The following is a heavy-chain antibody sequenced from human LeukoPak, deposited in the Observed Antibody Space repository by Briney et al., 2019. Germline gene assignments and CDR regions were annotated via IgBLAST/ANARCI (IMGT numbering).Heavy chain of an antibody. CDR1: GGSFSGYY. V-gene: IGHV4-34*01. D-gene: IGHD3-9*01. Sequence: KPSETLSLTCAVYGGSFSGYYWSWIRQPPGKGLEWIGEINHSGSTNYNPSLKSRVTISVDTSKNQFSLKLSSVTAADTAVYYCARRGPMSYYDILTGYYNLYFDYWGQGTLVTVSS. CDR3: ARRGPMSYYDILTGYYNLYFDY. J-gene: IGHJ4*02. CDR2: INHSGST.